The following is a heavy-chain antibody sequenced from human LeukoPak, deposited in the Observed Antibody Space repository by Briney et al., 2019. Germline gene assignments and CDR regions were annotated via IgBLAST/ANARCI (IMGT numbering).Heavy chain of an antibody. CDR3: ARDGSKSSSWYLDY. J-gene: IGHJ4*02. Sequence: SETLSLTCTVSGGSISSYYWSWIRQPPGKGLEWIGYIYYSGSTNYNPSLKSRVTISVDTSKNQFSLKLSSVTAADTAVYYCARDGSKSSSWYLDYWGQGTLVTVSS. V-gene: IGHV4-59*01. CDR2: IYYSGST. D-gene: IGHD6-13*01. CDR1: GGSISSYY.